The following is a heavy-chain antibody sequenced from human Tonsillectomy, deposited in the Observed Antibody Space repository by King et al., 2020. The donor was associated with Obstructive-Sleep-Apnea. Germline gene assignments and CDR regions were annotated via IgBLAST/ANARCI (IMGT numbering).Heavy chain of an antibody. V-gene: IGHV1-46*03. Sequence: VQLVESGPEVKKPGASVKVSCKASGYTFTTYSLHWVRQAPGQGLEWVGMIDPRGGDTTYAQNFQGRLTMTRDTSTNTFYVDLSNLRSEDTAVFYWASRGSRDPDYYGLDVWGLGTTVTVSS. J-gene: IGHJ6*02. D-gene: IGHD2-15*01. CDR1: GYTFTTYS. CDR2: IDPRGGDT. CDR3: ASRGSRDPDYYGLDV.